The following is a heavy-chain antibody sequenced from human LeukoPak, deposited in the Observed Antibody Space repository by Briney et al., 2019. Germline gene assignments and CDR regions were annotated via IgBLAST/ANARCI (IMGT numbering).Heavy chain of an antibody. CDR1: GFSFSGYY. D-gene: IGHD3-10*01. CDR3: GSTNYPRCLKTRLPKSVPTSKSQCSLTLSAVTAADSAVYYYARVIFFGNTPRCCDS. CDR2: IYYGGST. J-gene: IGHJ4*02. V-gene: IGHV4-59*01. Sequence: SKSLSLTCTASGFSFSGYYWSWIRQPPGKGLEWIGVIYYGGSTRYNASLENRRTKSSGTHNKNTFYKLRSGTAAEDAAFYYGGSTNYPRCLKTRLPKSVPTSKSQCSLTLSAVTAADSAVYYYARVIFFGNTPRCCDSRGQRTLVTVSS.